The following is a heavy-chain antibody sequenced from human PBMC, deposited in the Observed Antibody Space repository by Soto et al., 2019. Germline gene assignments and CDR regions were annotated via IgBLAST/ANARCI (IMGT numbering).Heavy chain of an antibody. CDR3: AKDWSTGSGLVDY. Sequence: ASVKVSCKASGGTLINNAFSWVRQAPGQGLEWMGGIIPMFGTTNYAQKFRGRVTIIADKSTSTVYMDLGSLTSKDTAVYYCAKDWSTGSGLVDYWGQGTLVTVSS. V-gene: IGHV1-69*06. D-gene: IGHD3-3*01. J-gene: IGHJ4*02. CDR2: IIPMFGTT. CDR1: GGTLINNA.